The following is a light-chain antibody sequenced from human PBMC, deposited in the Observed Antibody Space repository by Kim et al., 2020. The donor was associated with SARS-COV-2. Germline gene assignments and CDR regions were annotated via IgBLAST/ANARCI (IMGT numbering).Light chain of an antibody. J-gene: IGLJ2*01. CDR3: NSRDSNDNVV. V-gene: IGLV3-19*01. CDR1: SLRSYY. CDR2: GKN. Sequence: VALRQTVKNTCQGDSLRSYYATWYQQKPGQAPILVIYGKNNRPSGIPDRFSGSSSGNTASLTITGTQAGDEADYYCNSRDSNDNVVFGGGTKLTVL.